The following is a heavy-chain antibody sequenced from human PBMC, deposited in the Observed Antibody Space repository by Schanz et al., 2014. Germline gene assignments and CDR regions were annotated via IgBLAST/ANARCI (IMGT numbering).Heavy chain of an antibody. Sequence: QVQLVQSGAEVKKPGASVKVSCKASGYTFTSYYMHWVRQAPGQGLEWMGIINPSGGSTSYAQKFQGRVTMTRDTSTSTVYMELSSLRSEDTAGYYCARDGEAAADCDYWGQGTLVTVSS. V-gene: IGHV1-46*03. CDR1: GYTFTSYY. CDR3: ARDGEAAADCDY. CDR2: INPSGGST. J-gene: IGHJ4*02. D-gene: IGHD6-13*01.